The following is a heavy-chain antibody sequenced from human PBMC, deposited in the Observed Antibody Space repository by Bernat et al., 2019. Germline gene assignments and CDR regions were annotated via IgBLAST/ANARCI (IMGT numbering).Heavy chain of an antibody. CDR1: GFTFSTYG. D-gene: IGHD1-14*01. Sequence: EVQLLESGGGLVQAGGSLRLSCAASGFTFSTYGMTWVRLAPGKGLGWVSSISGSGASTFYVDSVKGRFTISRDNSKNTVSLQMYSLRADDTAVYYCARHGAGSNHYHYGMDVWGQGTTVTVSS. CDR2: ISGSGAST. V-gene: IGHV3-23*01. J-gene: IGHJ6*02. CDR3: ARHGAGSNHYHYGMDV.